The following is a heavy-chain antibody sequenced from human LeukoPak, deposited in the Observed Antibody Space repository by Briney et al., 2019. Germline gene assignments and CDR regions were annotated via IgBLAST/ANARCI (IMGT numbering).Heavy chain of an antibody. CDR1: GGSISSYH. CDR2: IYYSGST. D-gene: IGHD1-26*01. V-gene: IGHV4-59*01. CDR3: ARDRIVGAPFYYYYGMDV. J-gene: IGHJ6*02. Sequence: SETLSLTCTVSGGSISSYHWSWIRQPPGKGLEWIGYIYYSGSTNYNPSLKSRVTISVDTSKNQFSLKLSSVTAADTAVYYCARDRIVGAPFYYYYGMDVWGQGTTVTVSS.